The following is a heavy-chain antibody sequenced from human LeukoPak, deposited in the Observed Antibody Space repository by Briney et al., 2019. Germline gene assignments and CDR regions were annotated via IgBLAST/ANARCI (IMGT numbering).Heavy chain of an antibody. CDR2: IWHDGSKK. J-gene: IGHJ4*02. V-gene: IGHV3-33*01. D-gene: IGHD3-10*01. CDR3: ARDPTARLYYGSGISGFDY. CDR1: EFTFRSYG. Sequence: GGSLRLSCAASEFTFRSYGMHWVRQAPGKGLEWVAVIWHDGSKKDYGDSVKGRFTISRDNSENTLDLEMNSLRAEDTAVYYCARDPTARLYYGSGISGFDYWGQGILVTVSS.